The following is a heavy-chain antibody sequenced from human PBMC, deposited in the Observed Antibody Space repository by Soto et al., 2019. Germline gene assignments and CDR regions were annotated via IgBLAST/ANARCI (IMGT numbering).Heavy chain of an antibody. Sequence: PGGSLRLSCAASGFTFSSYEMNWVRQAPGKGLEWVSYISSSGSTIYYADSVKGRFTISRDNAKNSLYLQMNSLRAEDTAVYYCARGELVYAIRDAFDIWGQGTMVTVSS. J-gene: IGHJ3*02. CDR3: ARGELVYAIRDAFDI. V-gene: IGHV3-48*03. D-gene: IGHD2-8*01. CDR1: GFTFSSYE. CDR2: ISSSGSTI.